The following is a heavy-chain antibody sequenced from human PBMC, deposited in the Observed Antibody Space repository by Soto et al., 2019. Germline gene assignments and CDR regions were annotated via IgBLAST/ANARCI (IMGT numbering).Heavy chain of an antibody. J-gene: IGHJ6*02. V-gene: IGHV1-24*01. CDR1: GYTFTSYE. CDR3: ATDGGGYCSGGSCYFHDNYYYYYGMDV. Sequence: ASVKVSCKASGYTFTSYEINWVRQAPGKGLERMGGFDPEDGETIYAQKFQGRVTMTEDTSTDTAYMELSSLRSEDTAVYYCATDGGGYCSGGSCYFHDNYYYYYGMDVWGQGTTVTVSS. CDR2: FDPEDGET. D-gene: IGHD2-15*01.